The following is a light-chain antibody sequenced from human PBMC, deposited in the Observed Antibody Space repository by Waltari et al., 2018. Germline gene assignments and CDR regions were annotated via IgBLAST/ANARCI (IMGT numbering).Light chain of an antibody. J-gene: IGLJ2*01. V-gene: IGLV3-19*01. CDR1: SLRSYY. CDR3: LSRDTSSTRL. Sequence: SSELTQAPAVSVALGQTVRITCQGDSLRSYYASWYQQRPGQAPILVLYGQDNRPSGIPDRFSGSTSGNTASLTITGAQAEDEANYYCLSRDTSSTRLFGGGTRLTV. CDR2: GQD.